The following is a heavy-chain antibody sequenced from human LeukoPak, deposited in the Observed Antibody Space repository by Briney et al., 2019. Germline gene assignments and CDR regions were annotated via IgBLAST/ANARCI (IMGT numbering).Heavy chain of an antibody. CDR1: GFTFSSHA. J-gene: IGHJ4*02. D-gene: IGHD2/OR15-2a*01. V-gene: IGHV3-23*01. Sequence: GRSLRLSCAASGFTFSSHAMSWVRQAPEKGLEWVSSITNDNYDTFYADSVKGRFTISRDESKNTLYLQMKSLRAEDTAVYYCAREGISRKMDFDYWGQGTLVTVSS. CDR2: ITNDNYDT. CDR3: AREGISRKMDFDY.